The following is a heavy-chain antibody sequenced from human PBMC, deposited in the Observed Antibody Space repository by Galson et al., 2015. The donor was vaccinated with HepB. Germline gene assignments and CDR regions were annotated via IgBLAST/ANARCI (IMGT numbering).Heavy chain of an antibody. CDR3: ARGISNYDFWSGYYYYMDV. V-gene: IGHV1-69*13. CDR1: GGTFSSYA. CDR2: IIPIFGTA. Sequence: SVKVSCKASGGTFSSYAISWVRQAPGQGLEWMGGIIPIFGTANYAQKFQGRVTITADESTSTAYMELSSLRSEDTAVYYCARGISNYDFWSGYYYYMDVWGKGTTVTVSS. J-gene: IGHJ6*03. D-gene: IGHD3-3*01.